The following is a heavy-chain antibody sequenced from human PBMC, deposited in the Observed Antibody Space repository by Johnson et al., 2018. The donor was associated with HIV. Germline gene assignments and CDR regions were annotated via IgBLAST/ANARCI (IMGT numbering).Heavy chain of an antibody. V-gene: IGHV3-11*01. J-gene: IGHJ3*02. D-gene: IGHD6-6*01. CDR3: ARDGRGEQLVDQGDAFDI. CDR2: ISSSRSTI. CDR1: GFMFSDYY. Sequence: QVQLVESGGGLVQPGGSLRLACAASGFMFSDYYMSWIRQAPGKGLEWVSYISSSRSTIYYADSVKARFMISRDNAKNSLYLQMNSLRAEDTALYFCARDGRGEQLVDQGDAFDIWGQGTMVTVSS.